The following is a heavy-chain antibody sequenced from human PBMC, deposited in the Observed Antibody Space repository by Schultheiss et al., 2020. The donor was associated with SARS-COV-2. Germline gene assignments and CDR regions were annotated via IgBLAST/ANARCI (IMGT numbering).Heavy chain of an antibody. CDR1: GGSISSSSYY. J-gene: IGHJ4*02. CDR2: IYYSGST. Sequence: SETLSLTCTVSGGSISSSSYYWGWIRQPPGKGLEWIGSIYYSGSTYYNPSLKSRVTVSMDTSKNQFSLKLTSVTAADTAMYYCARDLGNDQQLAPDYWGQGTLVTVSS. CDR3: ARDLGNDQQLAPDY. V-gene: IGHV4-39*07. D-gene: IGHD6-6*01.